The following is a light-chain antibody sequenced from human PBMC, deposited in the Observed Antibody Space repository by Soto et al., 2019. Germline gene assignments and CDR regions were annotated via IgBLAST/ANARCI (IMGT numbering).Light chain of an antibody. CDR2: EVN. J-gene: IGLJ1*01. CDR3: CSYAGSSTPFV. V-gene: IGLV2-23*02. Sequence: QSVLTQPASVSGSPGQSITISCTGTSGDIGSYNLVSWYQHHPDKAPQLMIYEVNKRPSGVSDRFSGSKSGNTASLTISGLQSEDETDYYCCSYAGSSTPFVFGTGTKVTVL. CDR1: SGDIGSYNL.